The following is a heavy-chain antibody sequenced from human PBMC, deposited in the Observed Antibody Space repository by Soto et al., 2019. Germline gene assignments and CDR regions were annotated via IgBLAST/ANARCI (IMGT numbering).Heavy chain of an antibody. J-gene: IGHJ4*02. D-gene: IGHD6-13*01. CDR3: ARDSGAKLSSS. Sequence: GASVKVSCKASGGTFSSYRFNWVRQARGQGPEWLGGIVPIYRTADYAQKFQGRVTITADESTRTVYLELSSLKSQDTALYYCARDSGAKLSSSWGQGTLVIAPQ. V-gene: IGHV1-69*13. CDR1: GGTFSSYR. CDR2: IVPIYRTA.